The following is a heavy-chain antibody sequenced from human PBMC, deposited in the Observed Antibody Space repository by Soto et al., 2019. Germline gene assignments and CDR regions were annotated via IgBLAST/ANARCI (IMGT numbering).Heavy chain of an antibody. J-gene: IGHJ4*02. CDR2: ISVYDGNT. CDR3: ARDSPRDY. Sequence: QVQLVQSGAEVKKPGASVKVSCKTSGYTFASYGISWVRQGPGQGFEWMGWISVYDGNTKYAPKVTGRVTITPDRSTSTAYMELRSLRSDDTAVYYCARDSPRDYWGQGTLVTASS. V-gene: IGHV1-18*04. CDR1: GYTFASYG.